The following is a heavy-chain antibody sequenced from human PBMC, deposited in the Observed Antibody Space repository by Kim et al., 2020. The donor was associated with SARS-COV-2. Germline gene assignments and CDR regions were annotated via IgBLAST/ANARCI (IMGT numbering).Heavy chain of an antibody. D-gene: IGHD3-10*01. J-gene: IGHJ4*02. V-gene: IGHV3-23*01. CDR2: ISGSGGST. CDR1: GFTFSSYA. Sequence: GGSLRLSCAASGFTFSSYAMSWVRRAPGKGLEWVSAISGSGGSTYYADSVKGRFTISRDNSKNTLYLQMNSLRAEDTAVYYCAKDGELLYYFDYWGQGTLVTVSS. CDR3: AKDGELLYYFDY.